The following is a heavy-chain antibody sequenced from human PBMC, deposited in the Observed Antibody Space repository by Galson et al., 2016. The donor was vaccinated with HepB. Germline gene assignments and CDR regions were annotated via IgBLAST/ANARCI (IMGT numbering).Heavy chain of an antibody. D-gene: IGHD1-7*01. CDR3: ARNPTGNYV. CDR1: GFTVSNNY. V-gene: IGHV3-66*01. J-gene: IGHJ4*02. Sequence: LRLSCAASGFTVSNNYMRWVRQAPGKGLEWTSLIYSGGATYYADSVKGRFTIPRDNSKNTLYLQMNSLRVEDTAVYYCARNPTGNYVGGQGTLVTVSS. CDR2: IYSGGAT.